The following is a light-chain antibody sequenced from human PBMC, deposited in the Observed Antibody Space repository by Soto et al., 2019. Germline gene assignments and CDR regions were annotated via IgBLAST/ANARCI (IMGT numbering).Light chain of an antibody. V-gene: IGKV4-1*01. Sequence: DIVLTQSPDSLAVSLGERATINCKSSQSILYSSSNNNYLAWYQQKPGQPPKLLIYWASTRESGVPDRFSGSGSGTDFTLTISSLQAEDVAVYYGQQYYNAPITFGQGTRLEIK. J-gene: IGKJ5*01. CDR1: QSILYSSSNNNY. CDR2: WAS. CDR3: QQYYNAPIT.